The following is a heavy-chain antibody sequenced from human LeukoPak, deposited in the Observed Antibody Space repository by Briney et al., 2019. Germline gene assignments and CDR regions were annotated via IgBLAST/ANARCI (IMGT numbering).Heavy chain of an antibody. D-gene: IGHD3-10*01. CDR3: ARDESYYYGSGSYYIFDF. V-gene: IGHV1-18*04. J-gene: IGHJ4*02. Sequence: ASVKVSCKASGYTFTSYGISWVRQAPGQGLEWMGWISAYNGNTNYAQKLQGRVTMTTDTSTSTAYMELRSLRSDDTAVYYCARDESYYYGSGSYYIFDFWGQGTLVTVSS. CDR2: ISAYNGNT. CDR1: GYTFTSYG.